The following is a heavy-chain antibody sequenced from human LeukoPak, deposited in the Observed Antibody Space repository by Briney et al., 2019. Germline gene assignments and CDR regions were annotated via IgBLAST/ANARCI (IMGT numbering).Heavy chain of an antibody. Sequence: ASVTVSCKASGDTFTSYDINWVRQATGQGLEWMGWMNPNSGNTGYAQKFQGRVTMTRNTSISTAYMELSSLRSDDTAVYYCARSPSDILRWFQTTYYFDYWGQGTLVTVSS. J-gene: IGHJ4*02. CDR3: ARSPSDILRWFQTTYYFDY. CDR2: MNPNSGNT. CDR1: GDTFTSYD. V-gene: IGHV1-8*01. D-gene: IGHD2-21*01.